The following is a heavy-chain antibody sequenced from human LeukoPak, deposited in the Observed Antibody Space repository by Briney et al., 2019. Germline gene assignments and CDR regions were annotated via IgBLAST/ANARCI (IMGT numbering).Heavy chain of an antibody. J-gene: IGHJ4*02. CDR1: GFTFSDYY. D-gene: IGHD3-10*01. V-gene: IGHV3-11*06. CDR3: ARDQWFGDVSFDY. CDR2: ISSSSSYI. Sequence: GGSLRLSCAASGFTFSDYYMSWIRQAPGKGLEWVSSISSSSSYIYYADSVKGRFTISRDNAKNTLYLQMNSLRAEDTAVYYCARDQWFGDVSFDYWGQGTLVTVSS.